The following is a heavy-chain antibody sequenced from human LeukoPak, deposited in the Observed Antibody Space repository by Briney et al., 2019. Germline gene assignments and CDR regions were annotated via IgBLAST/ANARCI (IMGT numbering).Heavy chain of an antibody. J-gene: IGHJ4*02. CDR3: ARHARYRSSFPLDF. Sequence: GESLKISCHTSGFIFRTYWIAWVLQMPGKGLEWMGIVDPTDPDVAYSPSFRGHVTMSADTSISTVYLQWSSLEASDTAIYFCARHARYRSSFPLDFWGQGTLVTVSS. V-gene: IGHV5-10-1*01. CDR1: GFIFRTYW. D-gene: IGHD6-13*01. CDR2: VDPTDPDV.